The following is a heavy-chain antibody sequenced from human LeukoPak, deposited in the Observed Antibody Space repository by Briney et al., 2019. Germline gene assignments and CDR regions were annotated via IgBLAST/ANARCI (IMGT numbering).Heavy chain of an antibody. CDR3: ARGKGIQLWLKRGYYFDH. CDR2: INHSGST. D-gene: IGHD5-18*01. V-gene: IGHV4-34*01. CDR1: GGSSSGYY. Sequence: SETLSLTCAVYGGSSSGYYWSWIRQPPGKGLEWIGEINHSGSTNYNPSLKSRVTISVDTSKNQFSLKLSSVTAADTAVYYCARGKGIQLWLKRGYYFDHWGQGTLVTVSS. J-gene: IGHJ4*02.